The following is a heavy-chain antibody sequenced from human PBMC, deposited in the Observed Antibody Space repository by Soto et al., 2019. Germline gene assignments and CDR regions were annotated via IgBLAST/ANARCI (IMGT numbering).Heavy chain of an antibody. J-gene: IGHJ4*02. CDR1: GGSLNAYF. Sequence: SETLSLTCTVSGGSLNAYFWTWIRQPPGKGLEWIGYIYYSGSTNYNPSLKSRVSISLHTSKNQFSLKLSSVTAADTAVYYCARGVDRQWADYWGQGTLVTVSS. D-gene: IGHD6-19*01. CDR2: IYYSGST. V-gene: IGHV4-59*01. CDR3: ARGVDRQWADY.